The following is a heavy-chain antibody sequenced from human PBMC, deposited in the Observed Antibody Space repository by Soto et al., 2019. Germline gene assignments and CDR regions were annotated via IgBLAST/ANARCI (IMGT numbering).Heavy chain of an antibody. V-gene: IGHV4-39*01. Sequence: PSETLSLTCTVSGASIRSSTYHWGWIRQPPGRGLEWIGSAYYSESTYYNPSLKSRVTISVDTAKNQFSLKVSSVTAADTAVYYCARHSNWKVDYWGQGTLVTVSS. J-gene: IGHJ4*02. D-gene: IGHD1-20*01. CDR2: AYYSEST. CDR3: ARHSNWKVDY. CDR1: GASIRSSTYH.